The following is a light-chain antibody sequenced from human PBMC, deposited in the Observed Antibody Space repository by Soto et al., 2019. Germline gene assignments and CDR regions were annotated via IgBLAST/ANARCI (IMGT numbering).Light chain of an antibody. J-gene: IGKJ5*01. CDR1: QSVSKC. V-gene: IGKV3-11*01. CDR2: DAS. CDR3: QQCSNWPPVT. Sequence: EIVLTQSPATLSLSPGERATLSCRVSQSVSKCLAWYQQKPGQAPRLLIYDASARVTGIPARFSGSGSGTDLTLTISSLEPEDFAVYSCQQCSNWPPVTFGQGTRLEIK.